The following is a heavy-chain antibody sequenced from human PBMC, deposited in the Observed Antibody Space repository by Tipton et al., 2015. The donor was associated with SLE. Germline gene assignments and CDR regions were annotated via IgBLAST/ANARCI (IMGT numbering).Heavy chain of an antibody. CDR1: GLSFSPYN. CDR3: ARGGGLDV. J-gene: IGHJ6*04. Sequence: GSLRLSCEASGLSFSPYNMHWVRQAPGKGLEWVSSISTSSNYIHYADSVRGRFTVSRDNARKSVCLQMNSLRADDTAVYYCARGGGLDVWGKGTTVTVSS. D-gene: IGHD6-25*01. V-gene: IGHV3-21*01. CDR2: ISTSSNYI.